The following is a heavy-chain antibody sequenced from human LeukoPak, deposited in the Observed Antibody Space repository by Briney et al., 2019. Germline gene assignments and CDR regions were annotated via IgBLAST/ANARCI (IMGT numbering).Heavy chain of an antibody. V-gene: IGHV4-59*01. D-gene: IGHD5-24*01. Sequence: SETLSLTCTVSGGSISSYSWSWIRQPPGKGLEWVGYIYYSGSTNYNPSLKSRVTISVDTSKNQFSLKLSSVTAVDTAVYYCAREGGYNLQAFDYWGQGTLASVSS. CDR3: AREGGYNLQAFDY. CDR2: IYYSGST. CDR1: GGSISSYS. J-gene: IGHJ4*02.